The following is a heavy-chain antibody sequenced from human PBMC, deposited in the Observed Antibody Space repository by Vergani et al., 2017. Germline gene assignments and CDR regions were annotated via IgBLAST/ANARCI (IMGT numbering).Heavy chain of an antibody. Sequence: QVQLVESGGGVVQPGRSLRLSCAASGFTFSSCGMHWVRQAPGKGLEWVAVIWYDGSNKYYADSVKGRFTISRDNSKNTLYLQMNSLRAEDTAVYYCARGELWFGELLYNWFDPWGQGTLVTVSS. D-gene: IGHD3-10*01. CDR2: IWYDGSNK. CDR3: ARGELWFGELLYNWFDP. CDR1: GFTFSSCG. V-gene: IGHV3-33*01. J-gene: IGHJ5*02.